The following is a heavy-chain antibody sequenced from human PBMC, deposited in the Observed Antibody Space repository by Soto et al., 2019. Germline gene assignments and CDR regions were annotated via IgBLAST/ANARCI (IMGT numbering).Heavy chain of an antibody. CDR3: ARVPSPHYDFWSGYPHYSYYYMDA. CDR2: IKQDGSEK. V-gene: IGHV3-7*01. CDR1: GFTFSSYW. J-gene: IGHJ6*03. D-gene: IGHD3-3*01. Sequence: GGSLRLSCAASGFTFSSYWMSWVRQAPGKGLEWVANIKQDGSEKYYVDSVKGRFTISRDNAKNSLYLQMNSLRAGDTAVYYCARVPSPHYDFWSGYPHYSYYYMDAWGKGTTVTVS.